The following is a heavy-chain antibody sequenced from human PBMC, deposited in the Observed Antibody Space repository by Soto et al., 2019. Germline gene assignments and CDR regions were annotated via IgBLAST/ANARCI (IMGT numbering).Heavy chain of an antibody. CDR3: ARKTTYYYDSSGYYFDY. J-gene: IGHJ4*02. CDR2: ISGSGGST. V-gene: IGHV3-23*01. D-gene: IGHD3-22*01. CDR1: GFTFSSYA. Sequence: GGSLRLSCAASGFTFSSYAMSWVRQAPGKGLEWVSAISGSGGSTYYADSVKGRFTISRDNSKNTLYLQMNSLRAEDTAVYYCARKTTYYYDSSGYYFDYWGQGTLVTVSS.